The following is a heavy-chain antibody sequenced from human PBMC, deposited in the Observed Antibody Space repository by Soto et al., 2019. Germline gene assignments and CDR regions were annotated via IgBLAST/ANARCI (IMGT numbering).Heavy chain of an antibody. D-gene: IGHD3-22*01. CDR1: GCTLTELS. V-gene: IGHV1-24*01. J-gene: IGHJ6*02. CDR3: ARDPYDSSGYYYDPSYYYYYGMDV. Sequence: ASVKVSCKVSGCTLTELSMHWVRQAPGKGLEWMGGFDPEDGETIYAQKFQGRVTMTEDTSTDTAYMELSSLRSEDTAVYYCARDPYDSSGYYYDPSYYYYYGMDVWGQGTTVTVSS. CDR2: FDPEDGET.